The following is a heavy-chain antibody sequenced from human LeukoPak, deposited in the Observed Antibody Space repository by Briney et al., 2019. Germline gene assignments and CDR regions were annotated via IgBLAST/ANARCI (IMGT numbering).Heavy chain of an antibody. Sequence: PGRSLRLSCAASGFTFSSYGMHWVRQAPGKGLEWVAVISYDGSNKYYADSVKGRFTISRDNSKNTLYLQTNSLRAEDTAVYYCAKRATLTDFDYWGQGTLVTVSS. CDR1: GFTFSSYG. J-gene: IGHJ4*02. D-gene: IGHD2/OR15-2a*01. CDR3: AKRATLTDFDY. CDR2: ISYDGSNK. V-gene: IGHV3-30*18.